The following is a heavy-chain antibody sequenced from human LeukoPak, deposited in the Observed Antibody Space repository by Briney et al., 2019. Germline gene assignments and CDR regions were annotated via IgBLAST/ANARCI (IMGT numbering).Heavy chain of an antibody. CDR2: IIPIFGTA. D-gene: IGHD2-2*01. CDR3: ARDSYCSSTSCYYGMDV. Sequence: GASVKVSCKASGGTFSSYAISWVRQAPGQGLEWMGGIIPIFGTANYAQKFQGRVTITADESTSTAYMELSGLRSEDTAVYYCARDSYCSSTSCYYGMDVWGQGTTVTVSS. J-gene: IGHJ6*02. V-gene: IGHV1-69*13. CDR1: GGTFSSYA.